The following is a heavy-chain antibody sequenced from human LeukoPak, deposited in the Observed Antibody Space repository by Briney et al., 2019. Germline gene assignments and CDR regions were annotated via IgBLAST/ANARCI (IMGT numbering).Heavy chain of an antibody. J-gene: IGHJ4*02. CDR2: INTGGSST. V-gene: IGHV3-74*01. D-gene: IGHD4-11*01. CDR3: ARSNHADDY. Sequence: PGGSLRLSCAASGFTFSNYCMHWVRPVQGKGWVWVSRINTGGSSTTYADSVKGRFTISRDNAKNTLYLQMNSLRAEDTAVYYCARSNHADDYWGQGTLVTVSS. CDR1: GFTFSNYC.